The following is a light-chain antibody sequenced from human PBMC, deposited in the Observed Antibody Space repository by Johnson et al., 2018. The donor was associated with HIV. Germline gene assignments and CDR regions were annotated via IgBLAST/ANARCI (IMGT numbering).Light chain of an antibody. CDR2: ENN. V-gene: IGLV1-51*02. Sequence: QSVLSQPPSVSAAPGQKVTISCSGSSSNIGNNYVSWYQQLPRTAPKLLIYENNKRPSGIPDRFSASKSGTSATLAITGLQTGDEADYYCGTWDSSLSAGVFGTGTKVTVL. CDR1: SSNIGNNY. J-gene: IGLJ1*01. CDR3: GTWDSSLSAGV.